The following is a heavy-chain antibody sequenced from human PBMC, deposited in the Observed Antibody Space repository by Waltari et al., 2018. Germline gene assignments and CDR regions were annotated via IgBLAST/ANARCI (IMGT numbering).Heavy chain of an antibody. Sequence: EVQLVESGGGLVQPGGSLRLSCAASGFTFSSYWMSWVRQAPGKGLEWVANRKQDGSDKYYVDSVKGRFTISRDNAKNSLYLQMNSLRAEDTAVYYCAREGCSSTSCYAPYYYYMDVWGKGTTVTISS. CDR3: AREGCSSTSCYAPYYYYMDV. CDR1: GFTFSSYW. V-gene: IGHV3-7*01. J-gene: IGHJ6*03. CDR2: RKQDGSDK. D-gene: IGHD2-2*01.